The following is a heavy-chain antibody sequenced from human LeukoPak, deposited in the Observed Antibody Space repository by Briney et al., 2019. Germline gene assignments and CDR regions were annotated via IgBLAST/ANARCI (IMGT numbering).Heavy chain of an antibody. CDR3: ARGVTTPEDYCYGMDV. CDR1: GGSISSYY. V-gene: IGHV4-59*12. J-gene: IGHJ6*02. Sequence: PSETLSLTCTVSGGSISSYYWSWIRQPPGKGLEWIGYIYYSGSTNYNPSLKSRVTISVDTSKNQFSLKLSSVTAADTAVYYCARGVTTPEDYCYGMDVWGQGTTVTVSS. CDR2: IYYSGST. D-gene: IGHD4-17*01.